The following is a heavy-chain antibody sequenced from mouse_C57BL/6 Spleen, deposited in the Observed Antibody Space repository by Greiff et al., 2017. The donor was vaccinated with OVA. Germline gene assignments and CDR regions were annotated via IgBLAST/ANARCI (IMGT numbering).Heavy chain of an antibody. CDR2: IDPSDSYT. D-gene: IGHD2-4*01. CDR3: ARRGLGDYDVPPFDY. J-gene: IGHJ2*01. CDR1: GYTFTSYW. Sequence: QVQLQQPGAELVKPGASVKLSCKASGYTFTSYWMQWVKQRPGQGLEWIGEIDPSDSYTNYNQKFKGKATLTVDTSSSTAYMQLSSLTSEDSAVYDCARRGLGDYDVPPFDYWGQGTTLTVSS. V-gene: IGHV1-50*01.